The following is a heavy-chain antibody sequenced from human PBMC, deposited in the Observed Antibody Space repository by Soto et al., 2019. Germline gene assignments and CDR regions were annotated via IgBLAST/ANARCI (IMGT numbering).Heavy chain of an antibody. J-gene: IGHJ5*02. Sequence: QVQLVQSGAEKKKPGASVKVSCKASGYTFTSYAIDWVRQAPGQRLEWMGWINAGNGNTKYSQKFQDRVTITRDTSASTAYMEPSSLRSEDTAVCYCARGSPLWFDPWGQGTLVTVSS. CDR1: GYTFTSYA. CDR3: ARGSPLWFDP. V-gene: IGHV1-3*05. CDR2: INAGNGNT.